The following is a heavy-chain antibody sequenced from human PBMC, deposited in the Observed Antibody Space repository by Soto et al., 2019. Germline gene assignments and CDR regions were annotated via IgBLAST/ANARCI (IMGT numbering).Heavy chain of an antibody. CDR2: IYHSGTT. CDR1: GSSIGNDDYS. V-gene: IGHV4-30-2*01. Sequence: SETLSLTCTVSGSSIGNDDYSWSWVRQPPGKGLEWIGYIYHSGTTYYSPSLTSRVTISVDGSNNQFSLKLTSMTAADTAVYYCATVIPATRYFAYWGQGILVTVS. J-gene: IGHJ4*02. CDR3: ATVIPATRYFAY. D-gene: IGHD2-15*01.